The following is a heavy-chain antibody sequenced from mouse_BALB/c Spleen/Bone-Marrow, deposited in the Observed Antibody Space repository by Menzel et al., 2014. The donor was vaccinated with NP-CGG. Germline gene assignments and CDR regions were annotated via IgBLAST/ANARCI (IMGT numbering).Heavy chain of an antibody. CDR1: GFNIKDTY. Sequence: VQLQQSGAELVKPGASVKLSCTASGFNIKDTYMHWVKQRPEQGLEWIGRIDPANGNTKYDPKFQGKATITADTSSNTAYLQLSSLTYGDTSVYYCASYYYGSSLFAYWGQGTLVTVSA. D-gene: IGHD1-1*01. CDR3: ASYYYGSSLFAY. CDR2: IDPANGNT. V-gene: IGHV14-3*02. J-gene: IGHJ3*01.